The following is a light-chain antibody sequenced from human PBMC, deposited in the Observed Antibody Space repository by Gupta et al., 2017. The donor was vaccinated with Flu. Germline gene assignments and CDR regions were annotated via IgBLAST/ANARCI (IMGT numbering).Light chain of an antibody. J-gene: IGKJ1*01. Sequence: DIQTTQSPSTLSASVPDRVTITCRASQSISSWLAWYQQKPGKAPKLLIYKASSLESGVPSRFSGSGSGTEFTLTISSLQPDDFATYYCQQYNSYSLTFGQGTKVEIK. CDR3: QQYNSYSLT. CDR2: KAS. CDR1: QSISSW. V-gene: IGKV1-5*03.